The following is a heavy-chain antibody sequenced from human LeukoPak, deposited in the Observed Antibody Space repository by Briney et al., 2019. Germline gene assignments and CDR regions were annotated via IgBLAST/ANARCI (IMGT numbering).Heavy chain of an antibody. Sequence: GASVKVSCKASGGTFSSYAISWVRQAPGQGLEWMGGIIPIFGTANYAQKFQGRVTITADKSTSTAYMELSSLRSEDTAVYYCACWPVGEANYYYYYMDVWGKGTTVTVSS. CDR3: ACWPVGEANYYYYYMDV. CDR2: IIPIFGTA. CDR1: GGTFSSYA. V-gene: IGHV1-69*06. J-gene: IGHJ6*03. D-gene: IGHD3-10*01.